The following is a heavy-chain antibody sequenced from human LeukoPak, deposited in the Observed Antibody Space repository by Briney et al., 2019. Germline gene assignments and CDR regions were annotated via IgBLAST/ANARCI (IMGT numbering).Heavy chain of an antibody. CDR1: GFTFSNAW. V-gene: IGHV3-15*01. D-gene: IGHD3-22*01. CDR3: STGGYYEDY. J-gene: IGHJ4*02. CDR2: IKSKVDGGTT. Sequence: PGGSLRLSCAGSGFTFSNAWMNWVRQAPGEGLEWVGRIKSKVDGGTTDYAAPVKGRFTISRDDPKNTVYLQMNSLKTEDTAAYYCSTGGYYEDYWGQGTLVTVSS.